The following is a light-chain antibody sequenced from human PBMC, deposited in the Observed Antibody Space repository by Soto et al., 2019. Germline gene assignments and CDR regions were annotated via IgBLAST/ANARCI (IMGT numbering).Light chain of an antibody. CDR2: AAS. CDR3: QQYNRYPLT. CDR1: QGISSW. V-gene: IGKV1D-16*01. Sequence: DIQMPQSPSSLSASVGDRVTITCRASQGISSWLAWYQQKPEKAPKSLIYAASSLQSGVPSRFSGSGSGIYFTLTISSLQPEDFATYYCQQYNRYPLTFGQGTRLEIK. J-gene: IGKJ5*01.